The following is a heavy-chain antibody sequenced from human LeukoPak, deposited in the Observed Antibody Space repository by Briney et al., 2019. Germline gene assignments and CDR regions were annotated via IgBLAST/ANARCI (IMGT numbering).Heavy chain of an antibody. Sequence: GGSLRLSCAASGFTFSSYSMNWVRQAPGKGLEWVSAISGSGGSTYYADSVKGRFTISRDNSKNTLYLQMNSLRAEDTAVYYCAKEPSYDFWSGYYRHYWGQGTLVTVSS. CDR1: GFTFSSYS. D-gene: IGHD3-3*01. CDR3: AKEPSYDFWSGYYRHY. CDR2: ISGSGGST. V-gene: IGHV3-23*01. J-gene: IGHJ4*02.